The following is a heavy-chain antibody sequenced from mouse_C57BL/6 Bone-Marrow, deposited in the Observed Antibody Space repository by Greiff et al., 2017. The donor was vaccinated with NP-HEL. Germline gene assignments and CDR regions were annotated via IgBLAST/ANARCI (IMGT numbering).Heavy chain of an antibody. CDR2: INPYNGGT. Sequence: EVQLQQSGPVLVKPGASVKMSCKASGYTFTDYYMNWVKQSHGKSLEWIGVINPYNGGTSYNQKFKGKATLTVDKSSSTAYMELNSLTSEDSAVYYCARDYGSSYSFDYWGQGTTLTVSS. J-gene: IGHJ2*01. D-gene: IGHD1-1*01. V-gene: IGHV1-19*01. CDR3: ARDYGSSYSFDY. CDR1: GYTFTDYY.